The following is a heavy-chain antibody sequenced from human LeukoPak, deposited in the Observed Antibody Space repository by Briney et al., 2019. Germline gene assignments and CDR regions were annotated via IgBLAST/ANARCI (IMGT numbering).Heavy chain of an antibody. Sequence: SETLSLTCSVSGGSISSYRCSWIRQPAGKGLEWIGRMYASGSTNFNPSLKSRVTMPVDTSKNQFSLNLSSVTAADTAVYYCARDMGVSQRYWYFDLWGPGTLVTVSS. J-gene: IGHJ2*01. CDR1: GGSISSYR. CDR2: MYASGST. D-gene: IGHD2-2*01. CDR3: ARDMGVSQRYWYFDL. V-gene: IGHV4-4*07.